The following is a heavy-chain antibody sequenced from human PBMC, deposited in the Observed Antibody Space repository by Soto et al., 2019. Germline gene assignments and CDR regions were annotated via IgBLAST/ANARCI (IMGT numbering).Heavy chain of an antibody. Sequence: ASVKVSCKASGYTFTSYAMHWVRQAPGQRLEWMGWINAGNGNTKYSQKFQGRVTMTRDTSASTVYMELSSLRSEDTAVYYCARDLGGIAVAADYWGQGTLVTVSS. CDR3: ARDLGGIAVAADY. CDR1: GYTFTSYA. CDR2: INAGNGNT. V-gene: IGHV1-3*01. J-gene: IGHJ4*02. D-gene: IGHD6-19*01.